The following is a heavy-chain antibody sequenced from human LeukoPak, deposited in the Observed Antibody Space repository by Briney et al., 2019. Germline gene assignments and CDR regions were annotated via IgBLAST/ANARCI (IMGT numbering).Heavy chain of an antibody. CDR1: GFTFDDYA. J-gene: IGHJ3*02. CDR3: AKDTGSMVRGVIVSGAFDI. CDR2: ISWNSGSI. D-gene: IGHD3-10*01. Sequence: GGSLRLSCAASGFTFDDYAMHWVRHAPGKGLEWVSGISWNSGSIGYADSVKGRFTISRDNAKNSLYLQMNSLRAEDTALYYCAKDTGSMVRGVIVSGAFDIWGQRTMVTVSS. V-gene: IGHV3-9*01.